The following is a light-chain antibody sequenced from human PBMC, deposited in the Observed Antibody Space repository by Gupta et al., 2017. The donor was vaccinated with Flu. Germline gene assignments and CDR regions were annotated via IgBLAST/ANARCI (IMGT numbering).Light chain of an antibody. Sequence: SISISGTGSSSDMCGYKYVSWYQQHPGKAPKLMSYEVTNRPSGVSNRFSGSKSGNTASLTISGLQAEDEAYYYCISSTSSSTGVFGGGTKLTVL. J-gene: IGLJ3*02. V-gene: IGLV2-14*01. CDR1: SSDMCGYKY. CDR2: EVT. CDR3: ISSTSSSTGV.